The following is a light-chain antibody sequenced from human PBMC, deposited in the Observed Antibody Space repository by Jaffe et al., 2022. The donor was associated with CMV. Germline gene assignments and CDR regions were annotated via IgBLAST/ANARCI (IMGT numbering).Light chain of an antibody. CDR2: KVS. J-gene: IGKJ1*01. CDR1: QSLVHSDGNIY. V-gene: IGKV2-30*02. CDR3: MQGTHLRT. Sequence: DFVMTQSPLSLPVTLGQPASISCRSSQSLVHSDGNIYLNWFHQRPGQSPRRLIYKVSERDSGVPDRFSGSGSGTNFTLKISRVEAEDVGVYYCMQGTHLRTFGQGSKVEIK.